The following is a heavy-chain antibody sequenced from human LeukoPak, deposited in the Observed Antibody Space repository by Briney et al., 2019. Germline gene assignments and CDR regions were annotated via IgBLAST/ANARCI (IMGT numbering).Heavy chain of an antibody. V-gene: IGHV4-4*07. J-gene: IGHJ3*02. CDR2: IYTSGST. D-gene: IGHD6-6*01. Sequence: PETLSLTCTVSGDSISSFYWSWIRQPAGKGLEWIGRIYTSGSTDYNPSLKSRVTMSVDTSKNQFSLKLSSVTAADTAVYYCARAPIAARPPDAFDIWGQGTMVTVSS. CDR3: ARAPIAARPPDAFDI. CDR1: GDSISSFY.